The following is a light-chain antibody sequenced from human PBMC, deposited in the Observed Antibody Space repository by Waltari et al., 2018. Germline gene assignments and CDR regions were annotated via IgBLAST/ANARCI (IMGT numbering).Light chain of an antibody. CDR3: QAWDSSAAGV. J-gene: IGLJ1*01. V-gene: IGLV3-1*01. CDR2: QDN. Sequence: SYELTQPPSVSVSPGQTATISCPGDKLGDKYACWYQQKPGQSPVLVIYQDNRRPSGIPERFSGSNSGNTATLTSSGTQAMDEADYYCQAWDSSAAGVFGTGTKFTVL. CDR1: KLGDKY.